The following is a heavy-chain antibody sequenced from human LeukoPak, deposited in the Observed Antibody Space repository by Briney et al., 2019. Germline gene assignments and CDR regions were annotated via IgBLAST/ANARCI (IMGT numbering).Heavy chain of an antibody. CDR3: ARSGGFGEYYSDY. V-gene: IGHV4-31*03. D-gene: IGHD3-10*01. Sequence: SETLFLTCTVSGGSISSGGYYWSWIRQHPGKGLEWIGYIYYSGSTYYNPSLKSRVTISVDTSKNQFSLKLSSVTAADTAVYYCARSGGFGEYYSDYWGQGTLVTVSS. CDR1: GGSISSGGYY. J-gene: IGHJ4*02. CDR2: IYYSGST.